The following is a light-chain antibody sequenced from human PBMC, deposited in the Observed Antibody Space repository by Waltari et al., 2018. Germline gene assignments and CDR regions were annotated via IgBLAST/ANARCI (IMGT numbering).Light chain of an antibody. CDR1: QSVSNY. CDR3: QQRKFWPPIT. J-gene: IGKJ5*01. Sequence: EVVLTQSPATLSLSPGERATLSCRASQSVSNYLAWYQQKPGQAPRLLIYDAFNRATGIPARFSGSGSGTDFTLTISSLEPEDFAVYYCQQRKFWPPITIGQGTRLESK. V-gene: IGKV3-11*01. CDR2: DAF.